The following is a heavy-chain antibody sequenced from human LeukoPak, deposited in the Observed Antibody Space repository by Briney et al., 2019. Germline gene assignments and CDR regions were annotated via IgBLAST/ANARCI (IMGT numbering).Heavy chain of an antibody. V-gene: IGHV4-61*05. CDR3: ARVLRPMASQYYFDY. CDR2: IYYSGTT. CDR1: GGSISSSSYY. J-gene: IGHJ4*02. Sequence: PSETLSFTCTVSGGSISSSSYYWGWIRQPPGKGLEWIGYIYYSGTTSYNPSLKTRVTISIDTSKNQFSLKLSSATAADTAVYYCARVLRPMASQYYFDYWGQGTLVTVSS. D-gene: IGHD3-10*01.